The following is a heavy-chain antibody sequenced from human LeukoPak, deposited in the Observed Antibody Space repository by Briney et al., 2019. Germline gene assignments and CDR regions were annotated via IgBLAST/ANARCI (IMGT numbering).Heavy chain of an antibody. CDR3: ARGRCSTTSCYGYNWFDP. CDR2: MNPNSGNT. CDR1: GYTFTSYD. J-gene: IGHJ5*02. V-gene: IGHV1-8*03. Sequence: ASVKVSCKASGYTFTSYDINWVRQATGQGLEWMGWMNPNSGNTGYAQKFQGRVTITRNTSISTAYMELSSLRAEDTAVYYCARGRCSTTSCYGYNWFDPWGQGTLVTVSS. D-gene: IGHD2-2*01.